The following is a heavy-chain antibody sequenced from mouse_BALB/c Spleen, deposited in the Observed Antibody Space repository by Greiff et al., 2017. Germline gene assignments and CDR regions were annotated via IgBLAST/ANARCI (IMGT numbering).Heavy chain of an antibody. D-gene: IGHD4-1*01. CDR3: ARNWDDYAMDY. J-gene: IGHJ4*01. CDR2: IDPSDSET. Sequence: QVQLQQSGPQLVRPGASVKISCKASGYSFTSYWMHWVKQRPGQGLEWIGMIDPSDSETRLNQKFKDKATLTVDKSSSTAYMQLSSPTSEDSAVYYCARNWDDYAMDYWGQGTSVTVSS. V-gene: IGHV1S127*01. CDR1: GYSFTSYW.